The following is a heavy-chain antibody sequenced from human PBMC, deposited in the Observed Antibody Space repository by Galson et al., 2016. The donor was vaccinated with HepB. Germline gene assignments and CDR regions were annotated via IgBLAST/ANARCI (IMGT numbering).Heavy chain of an antibody. D-gene: IGHD2-2*01. Sequence: SLRLSCAASGFTVSNNYMSWVRQAPGKGLEWVSVIYSGGNTFYADSVKGRFTISRDTSKNTLYLQMNSLRAEDTAVYYCATSPSLGYWGQGTLVTVSS. V-gene: IGHV3-66*01. CDR3: ATSPSLGY. CDR1: GFTVSNNY. J-gene: IGHJ4*02. CDR2: IYSGGNT.